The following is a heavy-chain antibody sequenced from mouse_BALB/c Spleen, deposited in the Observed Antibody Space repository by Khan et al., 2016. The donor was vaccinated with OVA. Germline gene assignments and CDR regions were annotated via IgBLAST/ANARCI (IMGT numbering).Heavy chain of an antibody. J-gene: IGHJ4*01. CDR2: IDPFNGGT. CDR3: AKGGRGLCAYAMDY. V-gene: IGHV1S135*01. Sequence: EVQLQESGPELMKPGASVKISCKASGYSFTSYYIHWVKQSHGKSLEWIGYIDPFNGGTSYNQKFKGQATLTLDKSSSTAYLHLSSLTSEDSAVYSCAKGGRGLCAYAMDYWGQGTSVTVSS. D-gene: IGHD2-3*01. CDR1: GYSFTSYY.